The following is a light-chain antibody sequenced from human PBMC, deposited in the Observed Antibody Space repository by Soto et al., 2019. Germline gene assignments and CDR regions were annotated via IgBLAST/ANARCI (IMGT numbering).Light chain of an antibody. CDR3: SSYGGSDNLV. V-gene: IGLV2-8*01. J-gene: IGLJ2*01. Sequence: SALTQPPSASGSPGQSVTISCTGTSSDVGGYDYVSWYQQHPGKAPKLMIYDVNKRPSGVPGRFSGSKSGNTASLTVSGRQAEDEADYYCSSYGGSDNLVFGGGTNLTVL. CDR2: DVN. CDR1: SSDVGGYDY.